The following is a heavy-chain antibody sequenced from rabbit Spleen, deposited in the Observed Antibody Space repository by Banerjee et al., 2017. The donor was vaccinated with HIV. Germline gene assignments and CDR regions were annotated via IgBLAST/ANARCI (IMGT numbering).Heavy chain of an antibody. Sequence: QSLEESGGGLVKPEGSLTLTCKASGVSLNDKDVMCWVRQAPGKGLEWIACINIFTGKSVYASWAKGRFSMSRTSSTTVTLQMTSLTAADTATYLCARDLVGVIGWNFYLWGQGTLVTVS. D-gene: IGHD1-1*01. CDR1: GVSLNDKDV. CDR3: ARDLVGVIGWNFYL. V-gene: IGHV1S40*01. J-gene: IGHJ4*01. CDR2: INIFTGKS.